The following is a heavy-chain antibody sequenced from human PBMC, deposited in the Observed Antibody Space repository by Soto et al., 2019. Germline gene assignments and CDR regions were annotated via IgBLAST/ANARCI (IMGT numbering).Heavy chain of an antibody. J-gene: IGHJ4*02. CDR2: MNPNSGNT. CDR1: VYTFTSYD. D-gene: IGHD3-9*01. CDR3: ARVVHDMLTGLYYFDY. V-gene: IGHV1-8*01. Sequence: ASVKVSCKASVYTFTSYDINWVRQATGQGLEWMGWMNPNSGNTGYAQKFQGRVTMTRNTSISTAYMELSSLRSEDTAVYYCARVVHDMLTGLYYFDYWGQGTLVTVSS.